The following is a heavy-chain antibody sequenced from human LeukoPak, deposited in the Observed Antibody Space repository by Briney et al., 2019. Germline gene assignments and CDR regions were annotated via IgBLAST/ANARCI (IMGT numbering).Heavy chain of an antibody. CDR1: GGSFSGYY. CDR3: ARGGYSYGPYFDY. J-gene: IGHJ4*02. D-gene: IGHD5-18*01. CDR2: INHSGST. V-gene: IGHV4-34*01. Sequence: PSETLSLTCAVYGGSFSGYYWSWIRQPPGKGLEWIGEINHSGSTNYNPSLKSRVTISVDTSKNQFSLKLSSVTAADTAVHYCARGGYSYGPYFDYWGQGTLVTVSS.